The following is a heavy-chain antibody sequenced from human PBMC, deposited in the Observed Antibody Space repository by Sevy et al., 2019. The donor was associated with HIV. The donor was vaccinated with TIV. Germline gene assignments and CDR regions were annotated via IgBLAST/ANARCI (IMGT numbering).Heavy chain of an antibody. J-gene: IGHJ4*02. CDR1: GXXXXXYS. CDR3: ARXGCXKPXXY. V-gene: IGHV3-23*01. CDR2: XSFGXXEI. D-gene: IGHD2-8*01. Sequence: GGSLRLSCAASGXXXXXYSMSWXRXPPGKXXEWVSTXSFGXXEINYAHSVKGRFTISRDNSKSSVYLQMNNLRPEDTAVYYCARXGCXKPXXYWGQGTLVTVSS.